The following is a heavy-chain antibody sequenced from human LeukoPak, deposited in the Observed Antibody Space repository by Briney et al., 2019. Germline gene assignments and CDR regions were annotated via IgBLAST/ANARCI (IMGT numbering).Heavy chain of an antibody. Sequence: SETLSLTCTVSGGSMRSNYWSLTRQPPGKGLEWIGNIYYSGSTNYNPSLKSRVTISIDPSKNQFSLKLSSVTAADTAIYYCVKDNGRWFDPWGQGTLVIVSS. J-gene: IGHJ5*02. CDR2: IYYSGST. V-gene: IGHV4-59*01. CDR1: GGSMRSNY. D-gene: IGHD1-26*01. CDR3: VKDNGRWFDP.